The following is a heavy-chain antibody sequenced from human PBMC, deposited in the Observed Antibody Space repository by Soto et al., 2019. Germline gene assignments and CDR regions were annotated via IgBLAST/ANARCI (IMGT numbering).Heavy chain of an antibody. J-gene: IGHJ6*02. CDR3: ARGRGDTILGGLIIPYGMDV. CDR1: GYTFSNYN. V-gene: IGHV1-8*01. Sequence: QVQLVQSGAEVKKPGASVKVSCKASGYTFSNYNSNWVRQATGQGLEWMGWMNPDSGNTGYGQKFQGRVTMTRNTPISTAYMELTTLRSEDTAVYYCARGRGDTILGGLIIPYGMDVWGQGTTVTVSS. D-gene: IGHD3-3*01. CDR2: MNPDSGNT.